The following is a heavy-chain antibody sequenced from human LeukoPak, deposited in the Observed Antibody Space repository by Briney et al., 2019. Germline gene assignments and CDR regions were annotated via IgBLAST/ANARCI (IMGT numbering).Heavy chain of an antibody. J-gene: IGHJ4*02. CDR3: ARDSGSILGESDY. V-gene: IGHV4-61*01. Sequence: PSETLSLTCTVSGDSIHSVYYFWGWIRQPPGKGLEWIGYIYYSGSTNYNTPLKSRVTISVDTSKNQFSLKLSSVTAADTAVYYCARDSGSILGESDYWGQGTLVTVSS. CDR1: GDSIHSVYYF. D-gene: IGHD1-26*01. CDR2: IYYSGST.